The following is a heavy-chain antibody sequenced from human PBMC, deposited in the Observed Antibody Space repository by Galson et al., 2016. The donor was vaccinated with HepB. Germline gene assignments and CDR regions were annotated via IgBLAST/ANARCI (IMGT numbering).Heavy chain of an antibody. CDR3: ARDFFGYMDV. V-gene: IGHV4-61*02. CDR2: IYSSGST. J-gene: IGHJ6*03. CDR1: GGSISSGNYY. Sequence: TLSLTCTVSGGSISSGNYYWSWIRQPAGKGLEWIGRIYSSGSTNDNPSLGSRVTISVDTSKNQISLKLSSVTAADTAVYYCARDFFGYMDVWGKGTTVTVSS. D-gene: IGHD2/OR15-2a*01.